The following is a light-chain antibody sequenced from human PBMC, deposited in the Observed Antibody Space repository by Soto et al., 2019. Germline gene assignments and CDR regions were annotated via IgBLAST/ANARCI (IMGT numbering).Light chain of an antibody. V-gene: IGLV2-14*01. CDR1: TSDVGRYKF. Sequence: QSVLTQPASVSGSPGQSITISCTGTTSDVGRYKFVSWNQHHPGKAPKLMIFEVSNRPSGVSSRFSGSKSGNTASLTISGLQTEDEATYYCSSSTDTDTLVIFGGGTKLTVL. CDR3: SSSTDTDTLVI. CDR2: EVS. J-gene: IGLJ2*01.